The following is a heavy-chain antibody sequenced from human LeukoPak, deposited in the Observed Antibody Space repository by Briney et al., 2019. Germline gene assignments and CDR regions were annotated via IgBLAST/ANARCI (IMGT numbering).Heavy chain of an antibody. Sequence: PSETLSLTCTVSGGSISSYYWSWIRQPPGKGLEWIGYIYYSGSTNYNPSLKSRVTISVDTSKNQFSLNLSSVTAADTAVYYCARERLRTENNWFDPWGQGTLVTVSS. D-gene: IGHD5-12*01. V-gene: IGHV4-59*01. CDR1: GGSISSYY. CDR2: IYYSGST. J-gene: IGHJ5*02. CDR3: ARERLRTENNWFDP.